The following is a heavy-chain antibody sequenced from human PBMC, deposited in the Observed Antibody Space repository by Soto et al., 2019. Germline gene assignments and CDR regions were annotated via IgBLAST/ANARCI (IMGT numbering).Heavy chain of an antibody. CDR3: ARVLGSRSYYDDDY. D-gene: IGHD3-10*01. V-gene: IGHV1-18*01. CDR1: GYTFASYG. CDR2: VSAYNGNA. Sequence: ASVKVSCKAAGYTFASYGIGWVRQAPGQGLEWVGWVSAYNGNANYAQKFQGRLTMTADESTRTTYMALRRLRSDDTAVYYCARVLGSRSYYDDDYWGQGTRVTVSS. J-gene: IGHJ4*02.